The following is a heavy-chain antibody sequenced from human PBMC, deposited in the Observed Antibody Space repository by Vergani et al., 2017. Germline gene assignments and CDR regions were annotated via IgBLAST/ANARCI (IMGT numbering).Heavy chain of an antibody. CDR3: ARDKSGYTSYYYYGMDV. CDR1: GFTFSSYG. D-gene: IGHD1-1*01. J-gene: IGHJ6*02. V-gene: IGHV3-33*01. Sequence: VQLVESGGGLVQPGRSLRLSCAASGFTFSSYGMHWVRQAPGKGLEWVAVIWYDRSNKYYADSVKGRFTISRDNSKNTLYLQMNSLRAEDTAVYYCARDKSGYTSYYYYGMDVWGQGTTVTVSS. CDR2: IWYDRSNK.